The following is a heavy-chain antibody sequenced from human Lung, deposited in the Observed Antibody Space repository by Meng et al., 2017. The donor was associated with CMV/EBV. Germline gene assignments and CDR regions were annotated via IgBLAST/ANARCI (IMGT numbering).Heavy chain of an antibody. CDR2: IGTSESSK. D-gene: IGHD1-26*01. J-gene: IGHJ6*01. Sequence: GESXKISXAASGFTLSDFYMSWIRQAPGKGLEWVANIGTSESSKYYVDSVKGRFTVSRDNTKNSLYLQMNTLTVEDTAAYYCARGGGATAKDFYGMDVWGQGXTVTVSS. CDR1: GFTLSDFY. CDR3: ARGGGATAKDFYGMDV. V-gene: IGHV3-11*04.